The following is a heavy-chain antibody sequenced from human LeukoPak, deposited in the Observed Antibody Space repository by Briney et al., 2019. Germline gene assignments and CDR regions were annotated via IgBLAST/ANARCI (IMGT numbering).Heavy chain of an antibody. D-gene: IGHD6-6*01. CDR1: GGSISSSSYY. CDR3: ARDISIAARDAFDI. J-gene: IGHJ3*02. Sequence: SETLSLTCTVSGGSISSSSYYWGWIRQPPGKGLEWIGSIYYSGSTYYNPSLKSRVTISVDRSKNQFSLKLSSVTAADTAVYYCARDISIAARDAFDIWGQGTMVTVSS. V-gene: IGHV4-39*07. CDR2: IYYSGST.